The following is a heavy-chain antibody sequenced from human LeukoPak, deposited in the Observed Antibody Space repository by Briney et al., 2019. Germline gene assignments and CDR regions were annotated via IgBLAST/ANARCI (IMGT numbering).Heavy chain of an antibody. Sequence: GGSLRLSCAASGFTVSSNYMSWVRQAPGKGLEWVSVIYSDGSTYYGDSVKGGFTISRDNSKNTVYLQMNSLRADDAAVYYCARRQQPSGCCDYWGQGTLVTVSS. V-gene: IGHV3-53*01. CDR3: ARRQQPSGCCDY. D-gene: IGHD3-10*01. CDR1: GFTVSSNY. CDR2: IYSDGST. J-gene: IGHJ4*02.